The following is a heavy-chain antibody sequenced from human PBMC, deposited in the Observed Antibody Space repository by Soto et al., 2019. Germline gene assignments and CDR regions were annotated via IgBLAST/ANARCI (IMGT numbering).Heavy chain of an antibody. J-gene: IGHJ6*02. CDR2: INPSGGST. V-gene: IGHV1-46*01. CDR3: ARADCSSTSCYYYGMDV. Sequence: ASVKVSCKASGYTFTSYYMHWVRQAPGQGLEWMGIINPSGGSTSYAQKFQGRVTMTRDTSTSTVYMELSSLRSEDTAVYYCARADCSSTSCYYYGMDVWGQGTTVTVSS. CDR1: GYTFTSYY. D-gene: IGHD2-2*01.